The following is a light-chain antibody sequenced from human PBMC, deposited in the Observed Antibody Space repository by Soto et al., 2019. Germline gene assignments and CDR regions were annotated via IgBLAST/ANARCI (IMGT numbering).Light chain of an antibody. Sequence: DIQMTQSPTSLSASVGDRVTITCRASQGIRNYVAWYQQIPGKAPKLLINAESTLQSGVPSRFSGSGSGTDFTLTINGLQPEDVATYSCQKYSSVPVFGPGTKVEIK. CDR2: AES. CDR1: QGIRNY. CDR3: QKYSSVPV. J-gene: IGKJ3*01. V-gene: IGKV1-27*01.